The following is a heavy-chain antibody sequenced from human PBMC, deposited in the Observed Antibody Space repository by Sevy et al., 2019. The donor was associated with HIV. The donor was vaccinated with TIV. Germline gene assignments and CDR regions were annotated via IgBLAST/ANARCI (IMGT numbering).Heavy chain of an antibody. D-gene: IGHD6-13*01. V-gene: IGHV1-8*01. CDR1: GYTFTSYD. CDR3: ARKPAYSSSWYVMGVYYYYYGMDV. J-gene: IGHJ6*02. CDR2: MNPNSGNT. Sequence: ASVKVSCKASGYTFTSYDINWVRQATGQGLEWMGWMNPNSGNTGYAQKFQGRVTMTRNTSISTAYMELSSLRSEDTAVYYCARKPAYSSSWYVMGVYYYYYGMDVWGQGTTVTVSS.